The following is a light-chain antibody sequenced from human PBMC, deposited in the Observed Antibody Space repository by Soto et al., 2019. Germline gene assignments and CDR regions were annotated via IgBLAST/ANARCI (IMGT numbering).Light chain of an antibody. CDR2: GSS. CDR1: SSNIGALYD. CDR3: QSYDSGLSGSGV. J-gene: IGLJ2*01. Sequence: QSVLTQPPSVSGAPGQRVSISCTGSSSNIGALYDVHWYQQLPGRAPKLLIFGSSNRPSGVPDRFSGSKSGTSASLVITGLQAEDEADYYCQSYDSGLSGSGVFGGGTKLTVL. V-gene: IGLV1-40*01.